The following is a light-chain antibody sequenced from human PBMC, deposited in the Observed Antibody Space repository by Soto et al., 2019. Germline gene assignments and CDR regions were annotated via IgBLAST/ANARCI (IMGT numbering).Light chain of an antibody. CDR1: STDIESYNF. V-gene: IGLV2-23*02. Sequence: QSALTQPASVSGFPGQSITIPCIGSSTDIESYNFVSWYQIHPGKAPKLIIFEVANRPSDVSLRFSGSKSGNTASLTISSLQAEDEADYHCCSYATGGTLVFGGGTKVTVL. CDR2: EVA. J-gene: IGLJ3*02. CDR3: CSYATGGTLV.